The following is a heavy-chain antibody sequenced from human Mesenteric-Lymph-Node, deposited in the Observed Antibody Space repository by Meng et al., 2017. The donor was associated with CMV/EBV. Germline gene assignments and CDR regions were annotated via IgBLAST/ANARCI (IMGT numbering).Heavy chain of an antibody. Sequence: ASVKVSCKASGYSFGITWVRQAPGQGLEWMGWINPNSGGTNYAQKFQGRVTMTRDTSISTAYMELSRLRSDDTAVYYCAREGYSSSHSQSHLYYYYGMDVWGQGTTVTVSS. J-gene: IGHJ6*02. CDR1: GYSFG. CDR2: INPNSGGT. CDR3: AREGYSSSHSQSHLYYYYGMDV. D-gene: IGHD6-13*01. V-gene: IGHV1-2*02.